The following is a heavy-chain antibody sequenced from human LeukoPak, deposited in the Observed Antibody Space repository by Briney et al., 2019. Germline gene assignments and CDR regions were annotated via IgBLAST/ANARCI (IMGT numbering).Heavy chain of an antibody. V-gene: IGHV4-59*01. Sequence: SETLPLTCTVSGGSISSYYWSWIRQPPGKGLEWIGYIYYSGSTNYNPSLKSRVTISVDTSKNQFFLKLSSVTAADTAVYYCARDFSRAMDVDYWGQGTLVTVSS. CDR3: ARDFSRAMDVDY. CDR1: GGSISSYY. CDR2: IYYSGST. J-gene: IGHJ4*02. D-gene: IGHD5-18*01.